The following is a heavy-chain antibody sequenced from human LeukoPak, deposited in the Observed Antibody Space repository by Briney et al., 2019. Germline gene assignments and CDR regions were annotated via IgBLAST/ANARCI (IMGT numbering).Heavy chain of an antibody. Sequence: GASVKVSCKASGYTFTSYGISWVRQAPGQGLEWMGGIIPIFGTANYAQKFQGRVTITADESTSTAYMELSSLRSEDTAVYYCARLHVDTAMVTGFFDYWGQGTLVTVSS. J-gene: IGHJ4*02. CDR2: IIPIFGTA. V-gene: IGHV1-69*13. CDR3: ARLHVDTAMVTGFFDY. D-gene: IGHD5-18*01. CDR1: GYTFTSYG.